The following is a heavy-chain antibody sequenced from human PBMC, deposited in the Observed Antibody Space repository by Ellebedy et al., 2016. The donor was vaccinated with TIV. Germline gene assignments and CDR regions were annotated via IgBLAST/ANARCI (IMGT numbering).Heavy chain of an antibody. CDR1: GFIFSDSG. CDR2: IWYDGSNK. Sequence: SLKISCAASGFIFSDSGMHWVRQAPGKGLEWVAVIWYDGSNKFYADSVKGRFTISRDNFKNTLYLQMDSLRVEDTAVYQCARILSTEQGSAYGYDHWGQGTLVTVSS. J-gene: IGHJ4*02. CDR3: ARILSTEQGSAYGYDH. D-gene: IGHD5-12*01. V-gene: IGHV3-33*01.